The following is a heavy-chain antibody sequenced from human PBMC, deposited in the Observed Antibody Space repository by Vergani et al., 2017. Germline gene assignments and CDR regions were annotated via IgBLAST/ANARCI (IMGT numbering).Heavy chain of an antibody. CDR2: IYPGDSDT. CDR3: ARHRDWLFTDY. CDR1: GGTFSSYA. Sequence: VQLVQSGAEVKKPGSSVKVSCKASGGTFSSYAISWVRQAPGQGLEWMGIIYPGDSDTRYSPSFQGQVTISADKSISTAYLQWSSLKASDTAMYYCARHRDWLFTDYWGQGTLVTVSS. V-gene: IGHV5-51*01. D-gene: IGHD3-9*01. J-gene: IGHJ4*02.